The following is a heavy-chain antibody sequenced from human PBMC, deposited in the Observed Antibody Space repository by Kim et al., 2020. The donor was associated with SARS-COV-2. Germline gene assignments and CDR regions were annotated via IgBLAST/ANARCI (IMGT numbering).Heavy chain of an antibody. V-gene: IGHV4-34*01. CDR1: GGSFSGYY. J-gene: IGHJ4*02. CDR2: INHSGST. Sequence: SETLSLTCAVYGGSFSGYYWSWIRQPPGKGLEWIGEINHSGSTNYNPSLKSRVTISVDTSKNQFSLKLSSVTAADTAVYYCARGHGIAAAGVDFDYWGQGTLVTVSS. D-gene: IGHD6-13*01. CDR3: ARGHGIAAAGVDFDY.